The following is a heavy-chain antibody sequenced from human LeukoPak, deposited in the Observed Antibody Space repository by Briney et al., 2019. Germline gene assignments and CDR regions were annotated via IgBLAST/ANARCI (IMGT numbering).Heavy chain of an antibody. Sequence: RASVKVSCKASGYTFTSYYMHWVRQAPGQRLEWMGIINPSGGSTSYAQKFQGRVTMTRDMSTSTVYMELCSLRSEDTAVYYCARVGVTTGIYFDHWGQGTLVTVFS. V-gene: IGHV1-46*01. D-gene: IGHD4-17*01. CDR3: ARVGVTTGIYFDH. J-gene: IGHJ4*02. CDR2: INPSGGST. CDR1: GYTFTSYY.